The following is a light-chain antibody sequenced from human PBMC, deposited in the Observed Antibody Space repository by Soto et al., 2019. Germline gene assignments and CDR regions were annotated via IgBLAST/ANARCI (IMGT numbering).Light chain of an antibody. V-gene: IGKV1-39*01. Sequence: DIQMTQSPSSLSASVGDRITITCRASQTISNYLNWYQQKPGKAPKLLIFAASSLQSGVPSRFSGSGSGTDFSLTISSLQPEDFATYYCQQSYSIPLTFGGGTKVEI. CDR2: AAS. J-gene: IGKJ4*01. CDR3: QQSYSIPLT. CDR1: QTISNY.